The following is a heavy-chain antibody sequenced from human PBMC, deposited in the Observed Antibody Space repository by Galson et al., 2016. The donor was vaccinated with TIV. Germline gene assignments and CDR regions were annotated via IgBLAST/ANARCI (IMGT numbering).Heavy chain of an antibody. CDR3: ARKMGGGHALHA. V-gene: IGHV1-2*02. CDR2: INPYSADT. J-gene: IGHJ3*01. D-gene: IGHD3-16*01. CDR1: GYPFSAYY. Sequence: SVKVSCKASGYPFSAYYIHWVRQAPGQGLEWMGWINPYSADTNYAQSFQGRVSMTSDTSINTAYMELSRLRPDDTAIFFCARKMGGGHALHAWGQGTLVTVSS.